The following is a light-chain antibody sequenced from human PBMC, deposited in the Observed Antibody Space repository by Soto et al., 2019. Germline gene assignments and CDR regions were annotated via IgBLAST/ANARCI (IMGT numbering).Light chain of an antibody. CDR3: QQSYTTPIT. CDR1: HDISTF. CDR2: EAS. V-gene: IGKV1-39*01. Sequence: DIQLTQSPSLLAASIGDRVTITCRASHDISTFLAWYQQKPGKAPKLLIYEASTLQSGVPSRFSGSGSGTEFTLTISSLQSEDFATYYCQQSYTTPITFGQGTRLEI. J-gene: IGKJ5*01.